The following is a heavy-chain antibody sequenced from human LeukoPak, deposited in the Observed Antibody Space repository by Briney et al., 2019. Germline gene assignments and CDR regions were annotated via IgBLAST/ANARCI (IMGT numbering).Heavy chain of an antibody. CDR3: AKRPGIAAAGRFDY. CDR1: GFTFSSYG. CDR2: ISGSGGST. V-gene: IGHV3-23*01. J-gene: IGHJ4*02. Sequence: GGTLRLSCAASGFTFSSYGMSWVRQAPGKGLEWVSAISGSGGSTYYADSVKGRFTISRDNSKNTLYLQMNSLRAEDTAVYYCAKRPGIAAAGRFDYWGQGTLVTVSS. D-gene: IGHD6-13*01.